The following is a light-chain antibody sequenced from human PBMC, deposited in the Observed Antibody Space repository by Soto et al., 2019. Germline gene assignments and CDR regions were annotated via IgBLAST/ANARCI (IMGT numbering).Light chain of an antibody. Sequence: DIQMTQSPSSLPASVGDRVTITCQASQNINNYLNWYQQKPGRAPKLLIYDASNLEAGVPSRFRGSGSGTDFTFTISRLQPEDIATYYCQQYENLPTFGQRTRLEIK. CDR2: DAS. CDR3: QQYENLPT. CDR1: QNINNY. V-gene: IGKV1-33*01. J-gene: IGKJ5*01.